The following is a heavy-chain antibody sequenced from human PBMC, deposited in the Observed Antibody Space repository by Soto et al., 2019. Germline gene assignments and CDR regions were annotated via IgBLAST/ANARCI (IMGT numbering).Heavy chain of an antibody. V-gene: IGHV4-34*01. CDR3: ARGVSNYDFWSGYSHYYYYMDV. Sequence: SETLSLTCAVYGGSFSGYYWSWIRQPPGKGLEWIGEINHSGSTNYNPSLKSRVTISVDTSKSQFSLKLSSVTAADTAIYYCARGVSNYDFWSGYSHYYYYMDVWGNGTTVTVSS. D-gene: IGHD3-3*01. J-gene: IGHJ6*03. CDR1: GGSFSGYY. CDR2: INHSGST.